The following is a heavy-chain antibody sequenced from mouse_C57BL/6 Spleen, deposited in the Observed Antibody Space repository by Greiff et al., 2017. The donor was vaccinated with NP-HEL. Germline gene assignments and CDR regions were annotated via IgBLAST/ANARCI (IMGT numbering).Heavy chain of an antibody. J-gene: IGHJ3*01. CDR1: GYTFTSYW. V-gene: IGHV1-50*01. CDR2: IDPSDSYT. Sequence: QVQLQQPGAELVKPGASVKLSCKASGYTFTSYWMQWVKQRPGQGLEWIGEIDPSDSYTNYTQKFKGKATLTVDTSSSTAYMQLSSLTSEDSAVYYCATDPCAYWGQGTLVTVSA. CDR3: ATDPCAY.